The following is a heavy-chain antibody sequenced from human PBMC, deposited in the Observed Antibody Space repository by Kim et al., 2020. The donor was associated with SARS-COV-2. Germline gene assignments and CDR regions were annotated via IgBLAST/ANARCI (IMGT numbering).Heavy chain of an antibody. V-gene: IGHV3-23*01. D-gene: IGHD3-9*01. CDR2: ISGSGGST. CDR1: GFTFSSYA. J-gene: IGHJ4*02. Sequence: GGSLRLSCAASGFTFSSYAMSWVRQAPGKGLEWVSAISGSGGSTYYADSVKGRFTISRDNSKNTLYLQMNSLRAEDTAVYYCAKEPPGISSWDDILIDRFATKPQNYFDYWGQGTLVTVSS. CDR3: AKEPPGISSWDDILIDRFATKPQNYFDY.